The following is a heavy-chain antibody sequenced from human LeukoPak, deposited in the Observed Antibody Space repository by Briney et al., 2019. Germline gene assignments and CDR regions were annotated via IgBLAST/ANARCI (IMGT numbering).Heavy chain of an antibody. D-gene: IGHD4-17*01. CDR2: IQYDGRNK. Sequence: PAGSLRLSCAASGLTFSCYAMLWVRQAPGKGLEWVAFIQYDGRNKCCADSVKGRFTVSRDNSKNTLYLQMNSLRVEDTAINYFAKKKNDSGDHSPMGVWGKGTTVTVSS. V-gene: IGHV3-30*02. CDR3: AKKKNDSGDHSPMGV. J-gene: IGHJ6*03. CDR1: GLTFSCYA.